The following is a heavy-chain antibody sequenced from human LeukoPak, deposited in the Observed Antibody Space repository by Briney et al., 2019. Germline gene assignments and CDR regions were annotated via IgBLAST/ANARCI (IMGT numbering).Heavy chain of an antibody. CDR2: IVVGSGNT. Sequence: GTSVKVSCKASGFAFTNSAMQWVRQARGQRLEWIGWIVVGSGNTNYAQKFQERVTITRDMSTSTAYMELSSLRSEDTAMYYCATPRDGDYQNDAFDIWGQGTMVTVSS. CDR1: GFAFTNSA. J-gene: IGHJ3*02. D-gene: IGHD4-17*01. V-gene: IGHV1-58*02. CDR3: ATPRDGDYQNDAFDI.